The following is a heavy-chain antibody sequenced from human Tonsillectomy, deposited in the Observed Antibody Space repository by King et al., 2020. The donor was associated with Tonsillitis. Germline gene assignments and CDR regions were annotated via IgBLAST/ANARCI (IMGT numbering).Heavy chain of an antibody. CDR3: ARPSRHYGSGSSPHAFDI. Sequence: VQLQESGPGLVKPSETLSLTCTVSGGSISSYYWSWIRQPPGKGLEWIGYIYYSGSPNYNPSLKSRVTISVDTSKNQFSLKLNSVTAADTAVYYCARPSRHYGSGSSPHAFDIWGQGTMVTVSS. J-gene: IGHJ3*02. V-gene: IGHV4-59*08. CDR2: IYYSGSP. D-gene: IGHD3-10*01. CDR1: GGSISSYY.